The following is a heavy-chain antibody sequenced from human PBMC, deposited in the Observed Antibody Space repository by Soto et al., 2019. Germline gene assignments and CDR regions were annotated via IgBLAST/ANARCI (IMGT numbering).Heavy chain of an antibody. CDR3: ARDRAWGMKKYTTFDI. CDR2: INPSGGST. J-gene: IGHJ3*02. D-gene: IGHD7-27*01. CDR1: GYTFTGYY. Sequence: GASVKVSCKASGYTFTGYYMHWVRQAPGQGLEWMGIINPSGGSTSYAQKFQGRVTMTRDTSTSTVYMELSSLRSEDTAVYYCARDRAWGMKKYTTFDIWGQGTMVTVSS. V-gene: IGHV1-46*01.